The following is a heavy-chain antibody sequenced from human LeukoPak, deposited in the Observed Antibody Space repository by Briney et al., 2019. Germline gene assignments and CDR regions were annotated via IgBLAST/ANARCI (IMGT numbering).Heavy chain of an antibody. D-gene: IGHD3-3*01. CDR1: GFTFSSYA. J-gene: IGHJ4*02. CDR3: AKECQGVTKFYYDFWSGYSFGFDY. V-gene: IGHV3-23*01. Sequence: PGGSLRLSCAASGFTFSSYATSWVRQAPGKGLEWVSAISGSGGSTYYADSVKGRFTISRDNSKNTLYLQMNSLRAEDTAVYYCAKECQGVTKFYYDFWSGYSFGFDYWGQGTLVTVSS. CDR2: ISGSGGST.